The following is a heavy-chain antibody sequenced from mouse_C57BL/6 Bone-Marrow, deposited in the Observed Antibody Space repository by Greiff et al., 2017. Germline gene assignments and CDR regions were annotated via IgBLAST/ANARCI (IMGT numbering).Heavy chain of an antibody. J-gene: IGHJ1*03. CDR3: AREGDDGYFPV. Sequence: EVKLMESGGGLVKPGGSLKLSCAASGFTFSSYAMSWVRQTPEKRLEWVATISAGGSYTYYPDNVKGRFTISRDNAKNNLDLHMSHLKSEDTAMYYCAREGDDGYFPVWGTGTTVTVSS. CDR2: ISAGGSYT. D-gene: IGHD2-3*01. V-gene: IGHV5-4*01. CDR1: GFTFSSYA.